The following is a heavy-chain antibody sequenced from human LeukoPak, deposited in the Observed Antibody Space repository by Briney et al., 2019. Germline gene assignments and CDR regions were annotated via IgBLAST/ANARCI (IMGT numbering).Heavy chain of an antibody. CDR3: AKDLDIVVVPAAVYFDY. J-gene: IGHJ4*02. V-gene: IGHV3-23*01. CDR2: ISGSGGST. CDR1: GFTFSSYA. D-gene: IGHD2-2*03. Sequence: PGGSLRLSCAASGFTFSSYAMSWARQAPGKGLEWVSAISGSGGSTYYADSVKGRFTISRDNSKNTLYLQMNSLRAEDTAVYYCAKDLDIVVVPAAVYFDYWGQGTLVTVSS.